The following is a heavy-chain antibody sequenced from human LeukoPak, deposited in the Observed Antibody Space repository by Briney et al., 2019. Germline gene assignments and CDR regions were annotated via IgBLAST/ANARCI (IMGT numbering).Heavy chain of an antibody. D-gene: IGHD6-6*01. Sequence: SQTLSLTCTVSGGSISSGDYYWSWIRQPPGKGLEWIGYIYYSGSTNYNPSLKSRVTISVDTSKTQFSLKLSSVTAADTAVYYCARQFIIAARNELDYWGQGTLVTVSS. V-gene: IGHV4-61*08. CDR2: IYYSGST. J-gene: IGHJ4*02. CDR1: GGSISSGDYY. CDR3: ARQFIIAARNELDY.